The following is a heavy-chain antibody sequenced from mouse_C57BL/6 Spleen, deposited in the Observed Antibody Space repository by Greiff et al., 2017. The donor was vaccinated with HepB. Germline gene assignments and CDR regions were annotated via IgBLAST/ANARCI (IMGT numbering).Heavy chain of an antibody. D-gene: IGHD6-2*01. CDR3: ARRRSRNYWYFDV. CDR1: GYTFTSYW. Sequence: QVQLQQPGAELVMPGASVKLSCKASGYTFTSYWMHWVKQRPGQGLEWIGEIDPSDSYTNYNQKFKGKSTLTVDKSSSTAYMQLSSLTSEDSAVYYCARRRSRNYWYFDVWGTRTTVTVSS. V-gene: IGHV1-69*01. CDR2: IDPSDSYT. J-gene: IGHJ1*03.